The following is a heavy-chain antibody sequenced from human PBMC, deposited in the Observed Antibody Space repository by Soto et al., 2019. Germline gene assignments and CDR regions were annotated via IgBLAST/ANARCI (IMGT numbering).Heavy chain of an antibody. Sequence: ASVKVSCKASGYTFTSYYMHLVRQAPGQGLEWMGIINPSGGSTSYAQKFQGRVTITADESTSTAYMELSSLRSEDTAVYYCVILSTHDCPQAGEYWCQGTLVTVFS. J-gene: IGHJ4*02. D-gene: IGHD2-21*01. CDR1: GYTFTSYY. CDR2: INPSGGST. CDR3: VILSTHDCPQAGEY. V-gene: IGHV1-46*01.